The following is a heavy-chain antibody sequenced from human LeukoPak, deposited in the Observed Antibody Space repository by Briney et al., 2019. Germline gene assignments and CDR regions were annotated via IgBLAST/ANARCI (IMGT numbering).Heavy chain of an antibody. Sequence: ASVKVSCKASGYTFTFYYIHWVRQAPGLGLEWIGKIHPSGGSTSYPQRFQGRVTMTRDTSTSTVYMELSSLESEDTAVYFCARSSTVTVARWHFDLWGRGTLVTVSS. CDR2: IHPSGGST. CDR1: GYTFTFYY. CDR3: ARSSTVTVARWHFDL. J-gene: IGHJ2*01. D-gene: IGHD4-17*01. V-gene: IGHV1-46*01.